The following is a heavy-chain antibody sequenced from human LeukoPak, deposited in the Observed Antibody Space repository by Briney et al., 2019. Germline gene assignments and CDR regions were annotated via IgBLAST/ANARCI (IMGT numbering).Heavy chain of an antibody. CDR2: MNPNSGNT. CDR3: TRGSSRRRDN. J-gene: IGHJ4*02. CDR1: GYTFTSCD. Sequence: ASVKVSYQASGYTFTSCDINWVRQATGQGLEWMGWMNPNSGNTGYGQSFQGRITTTRDISIGTAYMELSNLTSEDTAIYYCTRGSSRRRDNWGQGSL. V-gene: IGHV1-8*01.